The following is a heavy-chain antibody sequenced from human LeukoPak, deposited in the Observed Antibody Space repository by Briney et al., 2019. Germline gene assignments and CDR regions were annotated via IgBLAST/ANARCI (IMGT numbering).Heavy chain of an antibody. CDR2: ISGSSGST. J-gene: IGHJ4*02. D-gene: IGHD2-21*02. CDR1: GFTFSNAW. V-gene: IGHV3-23*01. CDR3: ATVRALVTADH. Sequence: GSLRLSCAASGFTFSNAWMSWVRQAPGKGLEWVSAISGSSGSTFSADSVKGRFTLSRDNSKNTVYLQMKSLRVEDTAVYYCATVRALVTADHWGQGALVTVSS.